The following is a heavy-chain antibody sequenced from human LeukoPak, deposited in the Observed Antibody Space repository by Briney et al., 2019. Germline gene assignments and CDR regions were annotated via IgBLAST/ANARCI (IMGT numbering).Heavy chain of an antibody. J-gene: IGHJ4*02. CDR3: ARDSGSYSLNY. Sequence: ASVTVSCKASGYTFTSYDINWVRQATGQGLEWMGWMNPNSGGTNYAQKFQGRVTMTRDTSISTAYMELSRLRSDDTAVYYCARDSGSYSLNYWGQGTLVTVSS. V-gene: IGHV1-2*02. CDR1: GYTFTSYD. CDR2: MNPNSGGT. D-gene: IGHD1-26*01.